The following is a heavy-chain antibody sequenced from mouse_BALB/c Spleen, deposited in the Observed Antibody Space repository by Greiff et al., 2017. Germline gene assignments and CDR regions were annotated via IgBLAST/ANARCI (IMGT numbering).Heavy chain of an antibody. V-gene: IGHV5-17*02. D-gene: IGHD1-1*01. CDR2: ISSGSSTI. J-gene: IGHJ2*01. Sequence: EVKLVESGGGLVQPGGSRKLSCAASGFTFSSFGMHWVRQAPEKGLEWVAYISSGSSTIYYADTVKGRFTISRDNPKNTLFLQMTSLRSEDTAMYYCARGVTTGVAHFDYWGQGTTLTVSS. CDR1: GFTFSSFG. CDR3: ARGVTTGVAHFDY.